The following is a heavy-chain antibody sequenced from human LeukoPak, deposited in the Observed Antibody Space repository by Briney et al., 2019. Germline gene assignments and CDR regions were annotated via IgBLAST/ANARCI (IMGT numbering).Heavy chain of an antibody. D-gene: IGHD3-10*01. CDR1: GFTVSSFW. V-gene: IGHV3-74*01. CDR3: TRGRGAYGWFDP. CDR2: ISSDGSNT. J-gene: IGHJ5*02. Sequence: HPGGSLRLSCAASGFTVSSFWMHWVRKAPGKGLVWVSRISSDGSNTYYADSVKGRFTISRDTATNTLYLHMHSLREEDTADYYCTRGRGAYGWFDPWGQGTQVTVSS.